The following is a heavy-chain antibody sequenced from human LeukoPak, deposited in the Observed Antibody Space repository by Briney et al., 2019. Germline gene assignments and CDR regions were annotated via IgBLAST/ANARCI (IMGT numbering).Heavy chain of an antibody. J-gene: IGHJ3*02. D-gene: IGHD6-13*01. CDR3: ARGYSSSWAGEDAFDI. V-gene: IGHV3-30*04. CDR2: ISYDGSNK. CDR1: GFTFSSYA. Sequence: GRSLRLSCAASGFTFSSYAMHWVRQAPGKGLEGVAVISYDGSNKYYVYSVKGRFTISRDNSKNTLYLQMNSLRAKDTAVYYCARGYSSSWAGEDAFDIWGQGKMVTVSS.